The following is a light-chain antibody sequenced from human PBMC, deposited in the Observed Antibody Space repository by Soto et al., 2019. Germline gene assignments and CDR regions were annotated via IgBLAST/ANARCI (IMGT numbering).Light chain of an antibody. J-gene: IGLJ1*01. Sequence: QSALTQPRAVSGSPGQSVTISCTRTTSDVGSFNYVSWYQHHPGKAPKLIIYAVSTRPSGVPDRFSGSKSRSAASLSMSGLQAEDEAEYYCCSFAGSYTSYVFGTGTKVTV. V-gene: IGLV2-11*01. CDR1: TSDVGSFNY. CDR2: AVS. CDR3: CSFAGSYTSYV.